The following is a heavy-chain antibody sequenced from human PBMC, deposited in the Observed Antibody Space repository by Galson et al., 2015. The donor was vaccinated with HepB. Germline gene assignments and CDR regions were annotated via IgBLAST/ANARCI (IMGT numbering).Heavy chain of an antibody. Sequence: SLRLSCAASGFTFSNAWMSWVRQAPGKGLEWVGRIKSKTDGGTTDYAAPVKGRFTISRDDSKNTLYLQMNSLKTEDIAVYYCSTDRSRELLRADAFDIWGQGTMVTVSS. CDR1: GFTFSNAW. V-gene: IGHV3-15*01. J-gene: IGHJ3*02. CDR3: STDRSRELLRADAFDI. CDR2: IKSKTDGGTT. D-gene: IGHD1-26*01.